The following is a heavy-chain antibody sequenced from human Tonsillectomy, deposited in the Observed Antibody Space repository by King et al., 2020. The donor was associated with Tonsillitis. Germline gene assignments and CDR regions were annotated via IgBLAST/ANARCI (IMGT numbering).Heavy chain of an antibody. CDR1: GFTFSNYW. D-gene: IGHD2-21*02. CDR2: IKHDGSEK. CDR3: ARDRPRWRRWFDF. J-gene: IGHJ4*02. Sequence: VQLVESGGGLVQPGGSLRLSCAASGFTFSNYWMSWVRQAPGKGLEWVASIKHDGSEKYYVDSVKGRFTISRDNAKNSLYLQLNTLRAEDTAVYYCARDRPRWRRWFDFWGQGTLVTVSS. V-gene: IGHV3-7*03.